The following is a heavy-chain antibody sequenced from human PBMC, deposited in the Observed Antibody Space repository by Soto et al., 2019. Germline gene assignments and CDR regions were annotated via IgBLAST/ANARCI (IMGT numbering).Heavy chain of an antibody. D-gene: IGHD1-1*01. CDR2: ISGSGGGT. J-gene: IGHJ6*02. CDR3: AKTLTSGTTRGRMDV. Sequence: EVQLLESGGGLVQPGGSLRLSCAASGFIFSSYAMTWVRQAPGKGLEWVSGISGSGGGTYYADSVKGRFTISRDNSKNTLYLQMNSLRAEDTAVYYCAKTLTSGTTRGRMDVWGQGTTVTVSS. CDR1: GFIFSSYA. V-gene: IGHV3-23*01.